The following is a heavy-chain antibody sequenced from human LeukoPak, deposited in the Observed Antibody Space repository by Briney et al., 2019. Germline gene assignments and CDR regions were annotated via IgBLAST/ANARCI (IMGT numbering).Heavy chain of an antibody. CDR3: ARESFGDSSSWYEVDY. CDR2: ISGSGGST. V-gene: IGHV3-23*01. J-gene: IGHJ4*02. Sequence: PGGSLRLSCAASGFTFSSYAMSWVRQAPGKGLEWVSAISGSGGSTYYADSVKGRFTISRDNSKNTLYLQMNSLRAEDTAVYYCARESFGDSSSWYEVDYWGQGTLVTVSS. CDR1: GFTFSSYA. D-gene: IGHD6-13*01.